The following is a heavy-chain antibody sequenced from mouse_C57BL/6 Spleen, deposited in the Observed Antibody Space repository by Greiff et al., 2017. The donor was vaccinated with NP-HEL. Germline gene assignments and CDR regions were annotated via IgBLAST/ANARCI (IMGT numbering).Heavy chain of an antibody. CDR3: ARWGSNMDY. J-gene: IGHJ4*01. D-gene: IGHD1-1*01. CDR2: IDPSDSYT. Sequence: VKLQQPGAELVMPGASVKLSCKASGYTFTSYWMHWVKQRPGQGLEWIGEIDPSDSYTNYNQKFKGKSTLTVDKSSSTAYMQLSSLTSEDSAVYYCARWGSNMDYWGQGTSVTVSS. V-gene: IGHV1-69*01. CDR1: GYTFTSYW.